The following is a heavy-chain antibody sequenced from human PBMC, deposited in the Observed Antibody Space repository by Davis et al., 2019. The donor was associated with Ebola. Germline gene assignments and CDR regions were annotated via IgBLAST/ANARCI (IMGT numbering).Heavy chain of an antibody. J-gene: IGHJ4*02. CDR2: IYHSGSD. CDR3: AMYDYRQYYFDS. V-gene: IGHV4-30-2*01. D-gene: IGHD4-11*01. CDR1: GASITSGGYS. Sequence: PSETLSLTCVVSGASITSGGYSWSWIRQTHGKGLEWIGYIYHSGSDYYSPSFQGRVTMSLDRSKNQFSLNLTSITAADTAIYYCAMYDYRQYYFDSWGQGTPVTVS.